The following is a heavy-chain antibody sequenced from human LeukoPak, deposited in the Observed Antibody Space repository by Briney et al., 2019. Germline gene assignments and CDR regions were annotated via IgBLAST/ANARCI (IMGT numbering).Heavy chain of an antibody. D-gene: IGHD5-24*01. Sequence: GGSLRLSCAASGFTFSSYGMHWVRQAPGKGLEWVAVIWCDGSNKYYADSVKGRFTISRDNSKNTLYLQMNSLRAEDTAVYYCARDVTMDGYNGALDYWGQGTLVTVSS. CDR2: IWCDGSNK. CDR3: ARDVTMDGYNGALDY. J-gene: IGHJ4*02. V-gene: IGHV3-33*01. CDR1: GFTFSSYG.